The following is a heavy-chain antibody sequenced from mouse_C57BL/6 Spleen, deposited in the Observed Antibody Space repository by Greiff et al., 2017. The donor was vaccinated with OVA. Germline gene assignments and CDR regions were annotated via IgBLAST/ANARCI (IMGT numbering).Heavy chain of an antibody. CDR2: ISSGGSYT. J-gene: IGHJ2*01. CDR3: ARLNYGSSLDY. D-gene: IGHD1-1*01. V-gene: IGHV5-6*01. Sequence: EVQLVESGGDLVKPGGSLKLSCAASGFTFSSSGMSWVRQTPDKRLEWVATISSGGSYTYYPDSVKGRFTISRDNAKNTLYLQMSSLKSEDTAMYYCARLNYGSSLDYWGQGTTLTVSS. CDR1: GFTFSSSG.